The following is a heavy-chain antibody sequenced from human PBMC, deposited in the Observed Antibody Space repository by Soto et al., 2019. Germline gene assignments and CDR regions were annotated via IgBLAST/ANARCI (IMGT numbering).Heavy chain of an antibody. D-gene: IGHD3-10*01. J-gene: IGHJ5*02. CDR3: AKGGDYGSGLFDP. CDR2: ISGSGGST. V-gene: IGHV3-23*01. CDR1: GFTFSRYT. Sequence: EVQLLESGGGLVQPGGSLRLSCAASGFTFSRYTMSWVRQAPGKGLEWVSAISGSGGSTYYADSVKGRFTISRDNSKNTLYLQMNSLRAEDTAVYYCAKGGDYGSGLFDPWGQGTLVTVSS.